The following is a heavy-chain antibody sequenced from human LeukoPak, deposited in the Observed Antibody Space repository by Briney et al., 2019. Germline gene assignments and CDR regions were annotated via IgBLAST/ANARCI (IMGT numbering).Heavy chain of an antibody. V-gene: IGHV4-31*03. CDR3: ARDDQDLDSHAFDI. Sequence: SQTLSLTCTVSGGSISSGGYYWSWIRQHPGKGLEWIGYIYYSGSTYYNPSLKSRVTISVDTSKNQFSLKLSSVTAADTAVYYCARDDQDLDSHAFDIWGQGTMATVSS. J-gene: IGHJ3*02. CDR1: GGSISSGGYY. CDR2: IYYSGST.